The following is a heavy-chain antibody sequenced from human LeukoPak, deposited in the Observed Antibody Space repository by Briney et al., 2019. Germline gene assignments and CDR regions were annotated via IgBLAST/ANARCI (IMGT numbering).Heavy chain of an antibody. CDR1: GFTFSNYG. CDR3: AKGGDDYSGSGSIIYYFDY. Sequence: GGSLRLSCAASGFTFSNYGMHWVRQAPGKGLEWVSVISYDGSNKYYTDSVKGRFTISRDNSKNTLYLQMNSLRAEDTAVYYCAKGGDDYSGSGSIIYYFDYWGQGTLVTVSS. D-gene: IGHD3-10*01. CDR2: ISYDGSNK. J-gene: IGHJ4*02. V-gene: IGHV3-30*18.